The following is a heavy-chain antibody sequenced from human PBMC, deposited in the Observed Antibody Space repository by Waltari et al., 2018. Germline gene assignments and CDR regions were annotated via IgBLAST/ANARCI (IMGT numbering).Heavy chain of an antibody. D-gene: IGHD1-26*01. Sequence: EVQLVESGGGLVQPGRSLRLSCATSGFHFTSYEMNWVRQAPGKGLEWVSYISTSGNNANYEDSVKGRFSISRDNAKNSVDLQMNSLRAEDTAVYYCARRSRFSGSPLGHWGQGSLVIVSS. CDR1: GFHFTSYE. V-gene: IGHV3-48*03. J-gene: IGHJ1*01. CDR3: ARRSRFSGSPLGH. CDR2: ISTSGNNA.